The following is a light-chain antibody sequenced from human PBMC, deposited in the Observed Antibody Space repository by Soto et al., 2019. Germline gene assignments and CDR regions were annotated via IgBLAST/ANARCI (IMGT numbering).Light chain of an antibody. V-gene: IGLV2-23*01. CDR2: EGS. CDR3: CSYAGSSTYVV. J-gene: IGLJ2*01. CDR1: SSDVGSYNL. Sequence: QSALTQPASVSGSPGQSITISCTGTSSDVGSYNLVSWYQQHPGKAPKLMIYEGSKRPSGVSNRFSGSKSGNTASLTISGLQAEDEAEYYCCSYAGSSTYVVFGGGTKLTLL.